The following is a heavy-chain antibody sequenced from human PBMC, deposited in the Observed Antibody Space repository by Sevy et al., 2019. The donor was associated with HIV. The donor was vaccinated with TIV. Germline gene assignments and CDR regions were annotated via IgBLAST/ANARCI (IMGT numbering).Heavy chain of an antibody. V-gene: IGHV4-39*01. CDR1: GGSISSSSYY. CDR3: ARRDGSGKEH. J-gene: IGHJ4*02. Sequence: SETLSLTCTVSGGSISSSSYYWGWSRQPPGKGLDGIGSIYYSGSTYYNPSLKSRVTISVDTSKNQFSLKLSSVTAADTAVYYCARRDGSGKEHWGQGTLVTVSS. D-gene: IGHD3-10*01. CDR2: IYYSGST.